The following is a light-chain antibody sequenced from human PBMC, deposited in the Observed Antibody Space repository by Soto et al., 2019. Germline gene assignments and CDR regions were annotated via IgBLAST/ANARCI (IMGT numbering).Light chain of an antibody. CDR2: DAS. V-gene: IGKV3-15*01. J-gene: IGKJ1*01. Sequence: EMAMTQSPATLSVSPGERVTLSCRASQSISSNLAWYQQKPGQTPRLLIYDASTRATGVPARFSGSGSETDFTLTISSLQSEDFGVYYCQQYKSWPRTFGPGTKVEI. CDR1: QSISSN. CDR3: QQYKSWPRT.